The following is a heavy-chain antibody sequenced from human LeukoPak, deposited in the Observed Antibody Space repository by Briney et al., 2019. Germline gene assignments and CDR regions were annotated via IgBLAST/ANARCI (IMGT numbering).Heavy chain of an antibody. CDR2: INSAGSST. CDR3: ATVSGSYDFDS. CDR1: GLTFSRYW. Sequence: GGSLRLSCAASGLTFSRYWMHWVRHPPGKGLVWVSRINSAGSSTSYADSVRGRFTISRDNAKNMLYLQMNSLRAEDTAVYYCATVSGSYDFDSWGQGTLVAVSS. V-gene: IGHV3-74*01. D-gene: IGHD1-26*01. J-gene: IGHJ4*02.